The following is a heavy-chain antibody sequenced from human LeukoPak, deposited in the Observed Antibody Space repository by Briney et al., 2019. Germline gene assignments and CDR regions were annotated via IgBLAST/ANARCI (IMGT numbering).Heavy chain of an antibody. CDR3: AKGGTNYYDSSGILY. D-gene: IGHD3-22*01. J-gene: IGHJ4*02. V-gene: IGHV3-7*03. Sequence: SGGSLRLSCAASGFTFSSYWMSWVRQAPGKGLEWVANIKQDGSEKYYVDSVKGRFTISRDNSKNTLYVQMNSLRAEDTAVYYCAKGGTNYYDSSGILYWGQGTLVTVSS. CDR1: GFTFSSYW. CDR2: IKQDGSEK.